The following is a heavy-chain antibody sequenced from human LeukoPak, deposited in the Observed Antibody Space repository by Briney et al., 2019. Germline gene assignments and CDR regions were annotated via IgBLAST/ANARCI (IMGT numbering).Heavy chain of an antibody. CDR2: ISGSGDTT. Sequence: GGSLRLSCAASGFTFITYAMSWVRQGPGKGLEWVSSISGSGDTTYSADSVKGRFTISRDNSKNMLYLQMNSLRAEDTAVYYCAKAWAAAGTFASWGQGTLVTVSS. CDR1: GFTFITYA. CDR3: AKAWAAAGTFAS. J-gene: IGHJ4*02. D-gene: IGHD6-13*01. V-gene: IGHV3-23*01.